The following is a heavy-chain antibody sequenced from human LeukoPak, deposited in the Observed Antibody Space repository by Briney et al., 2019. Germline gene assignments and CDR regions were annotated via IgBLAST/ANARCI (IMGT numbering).Heavy chain of an antibody. CDR3: ARGRITIFGVVIPDAFDI. CDR1: GYTFTSYD. CDR2: VNPNSGNT. J-gene: IGHJ3*02. V-gene: IGHV1-8*03. D-gene: IGHD3-3*01. Sequence: ASVKVSCKASGYTFTSYDINWVRQATGQGLEWMGWVNPNSGNTGYAQKFQGRVTITRNTPISTAYMELSSLRSEDTAVYYCARGRITIFGVVIPDAFDIWGQGTMVTVSS.